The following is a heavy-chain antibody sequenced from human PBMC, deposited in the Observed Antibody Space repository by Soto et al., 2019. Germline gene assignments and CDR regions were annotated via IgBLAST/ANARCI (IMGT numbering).Heavy chain of an antibody. V-gene: IGHV3-23*01. CDR2: ISGGGGAT. D-gene: IGHD3-10*01. J-gene: IGHJ6*03. CDR1: GFTFSSYA. CDR3: AKDQEGNYFYYYMDV. Sequence: EVRLLESGGGLVQPGGSLRLSCAASGFTFSSYAMSWVRQAPGKGLEWVSAISGGGGATYYADSVKGRFTISRDNSKNTLFLQMNSLRAEDTAVYYCAKDQEGNYFYYYMDVWGKGTTVTVSS.